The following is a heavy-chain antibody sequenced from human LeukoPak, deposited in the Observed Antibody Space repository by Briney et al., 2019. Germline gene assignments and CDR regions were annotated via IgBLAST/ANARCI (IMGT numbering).Heavy chain of an antibody. Sequence: GGSLRLSCAASGFTFSSSAMSWVRQAPGKGLEWVSSISGSGSGGSTYYADSVKGRFTISRDNSKNTLYLQMNSLIAEDTAVYYCANLISPGWFDPWGQGILVTVSS. CDR1: GFTFSSSA. J-gene: IGHJ5*02. CDR2: ISGSGSGGST. CDR3: ANLISPGWFDP. V-gene: IGHV3-23*01.